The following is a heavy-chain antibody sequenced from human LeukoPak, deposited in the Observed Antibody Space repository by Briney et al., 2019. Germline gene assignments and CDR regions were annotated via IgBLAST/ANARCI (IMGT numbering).Heavy chain of an antibody. CDR1: GGSISSGDYY. J-gene: IGHJ1*01. CDR2: IYYSGST. D-gene: IGHD3-22*01. Sequence: SETLSLTCTVSGGSISSGDYYWSWIRQPPGKGLEWIGYIYYSGSTYYNPSLKSRVTISVDKSTNQLSLKLTSVTAADTAVYYCARVMTIIGVQHWGQGTLVSVSS. V-gene: IGHV4-30-4*01. CDR3: ARVMTIIGVQH.